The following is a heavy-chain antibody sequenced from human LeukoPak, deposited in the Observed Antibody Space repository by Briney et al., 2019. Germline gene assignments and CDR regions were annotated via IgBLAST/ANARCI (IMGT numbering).Heavy chain of an antibody. Sequence: ASVKVSCKVSGYTFTDYYMHWVRQAPGQGLEWMGWINPKSGGTNYAQQFQGRVTMTRDTSISTAYMELSNLRSDGTAVYYCARGVAAAGGRWFDPRGQGTLVTVSS. CDR2: INPKSGGT. CDR3: ARGVAAAGGRWFDP. J-gene: IGHJ5*02. V-gene: IGHV1-2*02. D-gene: IGHD6-13*01. CDR1: GYTFTDYY.